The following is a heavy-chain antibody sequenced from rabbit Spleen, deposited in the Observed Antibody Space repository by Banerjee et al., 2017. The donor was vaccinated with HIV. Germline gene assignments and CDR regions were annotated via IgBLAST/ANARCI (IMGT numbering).Heavy chain of an antibody. CDR3: AHFSAAISMVIIGCYLSL. D-gene: IGHD1-1*01. Sequence: EQLEESGGGLVKPEGSLTLTCKASGFSFSSRDYMCWVRQAPGKGLEWIACIYADSSGSTTYTNWAKGRFTISRTSSSTSSLEMTSLTAADTAPYFCAHFSAAISMVIIGCYLSLWGPGTLVTVS. CDR2: IYADSSGST. CDR1: GFSFSSRDY. J-gene: IGHJ4*01. V-gene: IGHV1S45*01.